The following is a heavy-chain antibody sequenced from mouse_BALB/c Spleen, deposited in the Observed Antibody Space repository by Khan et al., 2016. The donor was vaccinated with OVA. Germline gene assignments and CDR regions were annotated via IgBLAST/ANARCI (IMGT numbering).Heavy chain of an antibody. Sequence: EVKLEESGGGLVKPGGSLKLSCAASGFAFSSYDMSWVRQTPEKRLDWVAYISSGGGSIYFPDTVKGRFTISRDNAKNTLYLQMGSLKSEDTAIYYCTRHQATMITTSCYFDVWGAGTTVTVSS. CDR2: ISSGGGSI. CDR1: GFAFSSYD. V-gene: IGHV5-12-1*01. CDR3: TRHQATMITTSCYFDV. D-gene: IGHD2-4*01. J-gene: IGHJ1*01.